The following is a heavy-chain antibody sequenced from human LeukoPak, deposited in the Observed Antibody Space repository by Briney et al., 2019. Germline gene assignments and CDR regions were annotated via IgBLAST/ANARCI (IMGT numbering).Heavy chain of an antibody. D-gene: IGHD3-22*01. J-gene: IGHJ4*02. Sequence: GESLKISCKGSGYSFTSYWIGWVRQMPGKGLEWMGIIYPGDSDTRYSPSFQGQVTISADKSISTAYLQWSSLKASDTAMYYCARGLYYYDSSGYYHGNYFDHWGQGTLVTVSS. CDR2: IYPGDSDT. V-gene: IGHV5-51*01. CDR3: ARGLYYYDSSGYYHGNYFDH. CDR1: GYSFTSYW.